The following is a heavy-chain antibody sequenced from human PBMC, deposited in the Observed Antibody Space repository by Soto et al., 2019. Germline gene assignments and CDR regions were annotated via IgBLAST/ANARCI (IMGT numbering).Heavy chain of an antibody. D-gene: IGHD2-21*02. CDR1: GFTFSSYA. V-gene: IGHV3-30-3*01. J-gene: IGHJ3*02. CDR2: ISYDGSNK. CDR3: ARRCGGDCYLQIDAFDI. Sequence: GGSLRLSCAASGFTFSSYAMHWVRQAPGKGLEWVAVISYDGSNKYYADSVKGRFTISRDNSKNTLYLQMNSLRAEDTAVYYCARRCGGDCYLQIDAFDIWGQGTMVTVSS.